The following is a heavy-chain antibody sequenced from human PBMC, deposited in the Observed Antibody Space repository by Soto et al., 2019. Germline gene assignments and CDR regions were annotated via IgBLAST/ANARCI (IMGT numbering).Heavy chain of an antibody. V-gene: IGHV4-39*01. CDR1: GGSISSSSYC. J-gene: IGHJ4*02. CDR3: ARHTPAISISDH. D-gene: IGHD2-15*01. Sequence: QLQLQESGPGLVKPSETLSLTCTVSGGSISSSSYCWGWIRQPPGKGLEWIGSIYDSGSTYYNPSLKSRVTISVDTSKNQFSLKLSSVTAADTAVYYCARHTPAISISDHWGQGTLVTVSS. CDR2: IYDSGST.